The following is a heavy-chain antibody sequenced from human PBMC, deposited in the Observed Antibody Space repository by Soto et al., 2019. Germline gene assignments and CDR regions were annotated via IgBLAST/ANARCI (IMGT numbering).Heavy chain of an antibody. CDR3: ASSSGDLDVYGMDI. V-gene: IGHV3-23*01. Sequence: EAQLLESGGGLVQPGGPLRPSCAAPGFPFSRYAMSWVRQPPGKGLEWVSTVTGGGHTTYNADSVNGRFTISRDNSKNTLYLQMNNLRAEDTAIYYCASSSGDLDVYGMDIWGPGTTVTVSS. J-gene: IGHJ6*02. CDR1: GFPFSRYA. D-gene: IGHD3-10*01. CDR2: VTGGGHTT.